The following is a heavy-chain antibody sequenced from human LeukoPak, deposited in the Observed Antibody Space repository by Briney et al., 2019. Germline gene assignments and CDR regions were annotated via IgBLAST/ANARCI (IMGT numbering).Heavy chain of an antibody. V-gene: IGHV1-46*01. CDR2: INPSGGST. Sequence: ASVKVSCKASGYTFTSYDMHWVRQAPGQGLEWMGIINPSGGSTSYAQKFQGRVTMTRDTSTSTVYMELSSLRSGDTAVYYCARGTYSAYGLGSYMDVWGKGTTVTVSS. CDR1: GYTFTSYD. CDR3: ARGTYSAYGLGSYMDV. D-gene: IGHD5-12*01. J-gene: IGHJ6*03.